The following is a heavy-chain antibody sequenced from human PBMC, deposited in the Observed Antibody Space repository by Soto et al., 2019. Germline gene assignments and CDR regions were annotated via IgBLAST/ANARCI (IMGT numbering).Heavy chain of an antibody. D-gene: IGHD5-18*01. V-gene: IGHV1-69*13. Sequence: VASVKVSCKASGGTFSSYAISWVRQAPGQGLEWMGGIIPIFGTANYAQKFQGRVTITADESTSTAYMELSSLRSEDTAVYYCARDKDTAMVLDYYYYYGMDIWGQGTTVTVSS. CDR2: IIPIFGTA. CDR3: ARDKDTAMVLDYYYYYGMDI. CDR1: GGTFSSYA. J-gene: IGHJ6*02.